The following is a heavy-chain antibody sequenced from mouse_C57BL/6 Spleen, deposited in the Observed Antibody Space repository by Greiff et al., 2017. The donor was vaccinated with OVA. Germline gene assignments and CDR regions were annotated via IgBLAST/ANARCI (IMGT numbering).Heavy chain of an antibody. V-gene: IGHV1-82*01. D-gene: IGHD2-3*01. J-gene: IGHJ1*03. Sequence: QVQLQQSGPELVKPGASVKISCKASGYAFSSSWMNWVKQRPGQGLEWIGRIYPGDGDTNYNGKFKGKATLTADKSSSTAYMQLSSLTSEDSAVYFGLAFIYDGYYWYFDVWGTGTTVTVSS. CDR1: GYAFSSSW. CDR2: IYPGDGDT. CDR3: LAFIYDGYYWYFDV.